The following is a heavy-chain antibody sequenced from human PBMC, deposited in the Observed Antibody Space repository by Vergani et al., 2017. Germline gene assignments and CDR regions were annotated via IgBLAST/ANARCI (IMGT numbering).Heavy chain of an antibody. CDR2: IYYSGST. CDR3: AMGIVVVPAAISIYYYYGVDV. V-gene: IGHV4-39*01. D-gene: IGHD2-2*03. J-gene: IGHJ6*02. Sequence: QLQLQESGPGLVKPSETLSLTCTVSGGSISSSSYYWGWIRQPPGKGLEWIGSIYYSGSTYYNPSLKSRVTISVDTSKNQFSLKLSSVTAADTAVYYCAMGIVVVPAAISIYYYYGVDVWGQGTTVTVSS. CDR1: GGSISSSSYY.